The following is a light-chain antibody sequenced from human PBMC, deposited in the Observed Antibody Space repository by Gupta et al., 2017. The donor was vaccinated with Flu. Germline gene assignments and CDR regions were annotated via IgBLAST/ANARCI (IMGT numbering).Light chain of an antibody. CDR2: AAS. Sequence: PSSLSASVGDRVTITCRASQSISTYLNWYQQKRGQPPKLLIYAASSLQSGVPSRFSGSGSGTDFTLTISSLQPEDFASYYCQQCDSTLLTFGQGTQVEIK. V-gene: IGKV1-39*01. J-gene: IGKJ5*01. CDR1: QSISTY. CDR3: QQCDSTLLT.